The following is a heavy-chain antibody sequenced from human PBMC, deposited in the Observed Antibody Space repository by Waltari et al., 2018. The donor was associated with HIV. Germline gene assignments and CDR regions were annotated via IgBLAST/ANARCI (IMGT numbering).Heavy chain of an antibody. CDR2: ISWNSGNK. Sequence: EVQLVESGGGLVQPGRSLRLSCAASGFTFDDYAMHWVRQVPGKGLEWVSGISWNSGNKDYVDSVKGRFSVSRVNAKKSLYLQMDSLKAEDTALYYCATTWRSVWFPLFASWGRGTLVTVSS. J-gene: IGHJ4*02. V-gene: IGHV3-9*01. CDR3: ATTWRSVWFPLFAS. D-gene: IGHD1-1*01. CDR1: GFTFDDYA.